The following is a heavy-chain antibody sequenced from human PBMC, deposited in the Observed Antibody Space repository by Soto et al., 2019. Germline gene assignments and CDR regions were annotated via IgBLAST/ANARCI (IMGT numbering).Heavy chain of an antibody. CDR1: GFTFSSYA. CDR2: ISGSGGST. V-gene: IGHV3-23*01. J-gene: IGHJ6*03. D-gene: IGHD3-3*01. CDR3: AKDVTYYDFWSGYPQDYYYMDV. Sequence: EVQLLESGGGLVQPGGSLRLSCAASGFTFSSYAMSWVRQAPGKGLEWVSAISGSGGSTYYADSVKGRFTISRDNSKNTLDLQMNSLRAEDTAVYYCAKDVTYYDFWSGYPQDYYYMDVLGKGTTVTVPS.